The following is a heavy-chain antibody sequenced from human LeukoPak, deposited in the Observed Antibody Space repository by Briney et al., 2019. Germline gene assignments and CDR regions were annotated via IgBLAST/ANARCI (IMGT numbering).Heavy chain of an antibody. J-gene: IGHJ4*02. CDR3: ARGRTVAGILR. CDR2: IIPIFSTA. Sequence: ASVKVSCKASGGTFSSYAISWVRQAPGQGLEWMGGIIPIFSTANYAQKFQGRVTITADESTSTAYMVLSSLRSEDTAVYYCARGRTVAGILRWGQGTLVTVSS. V-gene: IGHV1-69*13. CDR1: GGTFSSYA. D-gene: IGHD6-19*01.